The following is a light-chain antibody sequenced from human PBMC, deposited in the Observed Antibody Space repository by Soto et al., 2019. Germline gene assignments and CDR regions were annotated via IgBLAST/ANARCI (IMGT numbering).Light chain of an antibody. CDR1: QSVSSN. CDR3: QQSYSTPPWT. V-gene: IGKV3-15*01. CDR2: GAS. J-gene: IGKJ5*01. Sequence: EIVMTQSPATLSVSPLERATLSCRSSQSVSSNLAWYQQKPGQAPRLLIYGASTRATGIPARFSGSGSGTEFTLTISSLQPEDFATYFCQQSYSTPPWTFGQGTRL.